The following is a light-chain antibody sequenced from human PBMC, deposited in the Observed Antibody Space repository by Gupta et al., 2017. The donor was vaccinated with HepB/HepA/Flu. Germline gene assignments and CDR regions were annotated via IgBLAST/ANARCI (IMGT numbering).Light chain of an antibody. J-gene: IGKJ1*01. CDR1: QSIGPW. CDR3: QQYNVYWT. V-gene: IGKV1-5*03. Sequence: DIQMTQSPSTLSASVGDRVTITCRASQSIGPWLAWYQQKPGKAPKLLIYKASFLESGVSSRFSGSVSGTEFPLTISSLQHDDFATYYCQQYNVYWTFGQGTKVEIK. CDR2: KAS.